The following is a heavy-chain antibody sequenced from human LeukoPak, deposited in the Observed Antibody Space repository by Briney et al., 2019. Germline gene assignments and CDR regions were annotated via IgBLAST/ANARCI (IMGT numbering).Heavy chain of an antibody. CDR2: INPNSGGT. V-gene: IGHV1-2*02. Sequence: ASVKVSCKASGYTFTGYYMHWVRQAPGQGLEWMGWINPNSGGTNYAQKFQGRVTMTRDTSITTAYMELSSLRSDDTAMYYCARDTCDGVTCYNWFDPWGQGTLVTVSS. D-gene: IGHD4-17*01. CDR3: ARDTCDGVTCYNWFDP. CDR1: GYTFTGYY. J-gene: IGHJ5*02.